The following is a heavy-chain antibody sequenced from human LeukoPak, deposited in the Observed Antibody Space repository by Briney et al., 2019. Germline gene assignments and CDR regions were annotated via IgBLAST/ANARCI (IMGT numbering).Heavy chain of an antibody. J-gene: IGHJ5*02. V-gene: IGHV4-59*01. CDR1: GGSISSYY. CDR2: IYYSGST. CDR3: ARLEAYYYDSSGYSLGWFDP. D-gene: IGHD3-22*01. Sequence: PSETLSLTCTVSGGSISSYYWSCIRQPPGKELEWIGYIYYSGSTNYNPSLKSRVTISVDTSKNQFSLKLSSVTAADTAVYYCARLEAYYYDSSGYSLGWFDPWGQGTLVTVSS.